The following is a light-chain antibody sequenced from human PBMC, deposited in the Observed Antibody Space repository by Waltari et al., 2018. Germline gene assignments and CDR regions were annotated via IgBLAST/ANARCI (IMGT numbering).Light chain of an antibody. CDR1: SSDVGSYNY. CDR2: DGS. Sequence: QSALTQPASVSGSPGQSITISCTGTSSDVGSYNYVSWYQQLPGKAPTTIIYDGSKRPSRVSNRFCGSKSSNTAALTISGLQAEDEADYYCSSYTSSVLFGGGTKLTVL. V-gene: IGLV2-14*03. CDR3: SSYTSSVL. J-gene: IGLJ2*01.